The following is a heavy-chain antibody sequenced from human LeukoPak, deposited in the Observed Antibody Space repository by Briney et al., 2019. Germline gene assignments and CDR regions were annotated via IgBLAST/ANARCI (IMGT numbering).Heavy chain of an antibody. J-gene: IGHJ6*03. V-gene: IGHV3-23*01. CDR3: ARRATGSSSLFYYYMDV. CDR2: ISSSGSST. CDR1: GFTFSNYA. Sequence: GGSLRLSCVASGFTFSNYAMSWVRQAPGKGLEWVSGISSSGSSTFFADHVKGRFTIARDDAKSSLYLQTNTLQAEDTAVYYCARRATGSSSLFYYYMDVWGKGTTVSVSS. D-gene: IGHD1-26*01.